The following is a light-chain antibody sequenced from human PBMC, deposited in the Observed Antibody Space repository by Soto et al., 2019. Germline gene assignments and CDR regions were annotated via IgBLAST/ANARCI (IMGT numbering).Light chain of an antibody. CDR3: QQYDDWPWT. Sequence: EIVLTQSPATLSVSPGDRATLSCRASQSVNSNLAWYHLKPGQAPRLLIYGASIRAAGIPARFTGSGSGTEFTLSISSRQSEDFAIYYCQQYDDWPWTFGHGTKVEIK. V-gene: IGKV3-15*01. J-gene: IGKJ1*01. CDR1: QSVNSN. CDR2: GAS.